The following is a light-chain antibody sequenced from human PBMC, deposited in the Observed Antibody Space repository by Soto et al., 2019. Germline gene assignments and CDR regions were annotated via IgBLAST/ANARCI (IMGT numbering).Light chain of an antibody. CDR3: QQYGSSPPIT. CDR2: GAS. J-gene: IGKJ5*01. V-gene: IGKV3-20*01. CDR1: QSVSSSY. Sequence: NLLTQSPGTLSLSPGERATLSCRASQSVSSSYLAWYQQKPGQAPRLLIYGASSRATGIPDRFSGSGSGTDFTLTISRLEPEDFAVYYCQQYGSSPPITFGQGTRLEIK.